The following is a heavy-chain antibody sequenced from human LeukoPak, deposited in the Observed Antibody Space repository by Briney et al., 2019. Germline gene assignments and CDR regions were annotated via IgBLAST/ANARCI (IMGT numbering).Heavy chain of an antibody. CDR3: ARASDHDYGDYLFDY. CDR1: GGSISSYY. D-gene: IGHD4-17*01. CDR2: IYYSGST. J-gene: IGHJ4*02. Sequence: PSETLSLTCTVSGGSISSYYWSWIRQPPGKGLEWIGYIYYSGSTNYNPSLKSRVTISVDTSKNQFSLKLSSVTAADTAVYYCARASDHDYGDYLFDYWGQGTLVTVSS. V-gene: IGHV4-59*12.